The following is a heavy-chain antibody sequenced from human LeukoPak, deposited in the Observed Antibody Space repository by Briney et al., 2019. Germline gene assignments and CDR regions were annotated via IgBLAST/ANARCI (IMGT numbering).Heavy chain of an antibody. V-gene: IGHV3-7*01. CDR2: IKQDGSEK. CDR3: ARVLAAAYYGDAFDI. J-gene: IGHJ3*02. Sequence: GRSLRLSCAASGFIFSIYGMHWVRQAPGKGLEWVANIKQDGSEKYYVDSVKGRFTISRDNAKNSLYLQMNSLRAEDTAVYYCARVLAAAYYGDAFDIWGQGTMVTVSS. CDR1: GFIFSIYG. D-gene: IGHD6-13*01.